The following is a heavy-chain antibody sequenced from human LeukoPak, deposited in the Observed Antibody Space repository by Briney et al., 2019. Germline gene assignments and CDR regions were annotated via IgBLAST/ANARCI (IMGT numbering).Heavy chain of an antibody. CDR1: GFTFNTYS. CDR2: IRYDGSNK. CDR3: AKDFSAAAGNFDY. V-gene: IGHV3-30*02. D-gene: IGHD6-13*01. Sequence: GGSLRLSCAASGFTFNTYSMHWVRQAPGKGLEWVAFIRYDGSNKYYADSVKGRFTISRDNSKNTLYLQMNSLRAEDTAVYYCAKDFSAAAGNFDYWGQGTLVTVSS. J-gene: IGHJ4*02.